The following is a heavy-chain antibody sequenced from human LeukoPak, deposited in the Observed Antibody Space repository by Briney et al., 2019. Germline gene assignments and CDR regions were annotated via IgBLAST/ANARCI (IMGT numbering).Heavy chain of an antibody. V-gene: IGHV4-59*12. CDR2: IFYSGTT. CDR3: ARDRHDILTGYYLDY. Sequence: PSETLSLTCTVSGGSIRSYYWSWIRQPPGKGLEWVGYIFYSGTTDSNPSLKSRVTISVDTSKNQFSLKLSSVTAADTAVYYCARDRHDILTGYYLDYWGQGALVTVSS. J-gene: IGHJ4*02. CDR1: GGSIRSYY. D-gene: IGHD3-9*01.